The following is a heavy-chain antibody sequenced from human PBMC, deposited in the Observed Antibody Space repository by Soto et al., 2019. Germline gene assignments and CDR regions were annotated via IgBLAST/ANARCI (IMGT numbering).Heavy chain of an antibody. Sequence: EVQLVETGGGLIQPGGSLRLSCAASGFTVSSNYMSWVRQAPGKGLEWVSVIYSGGSTYYADSVRGRFTISRDNSKNTLYVPMKSRRGEDAAVYHWARYPPATRHGMDVWGHGTTVTVSS. CDR1: GFTVSSNY. V-gene: IGHV3-53*02. CDR2: IYSGGST. J-gene: IGHJ6*02. CDR3: ARYPPATRHGMDV.